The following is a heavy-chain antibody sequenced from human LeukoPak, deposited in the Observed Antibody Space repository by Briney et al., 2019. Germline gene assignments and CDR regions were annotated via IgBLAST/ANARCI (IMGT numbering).Heavy chain of an antibody. J-gene: IGHJ5*01. V-gene: IGHV3-23*01. CDR1: GFTFSSYA. D-gene: IGHD6-19*01. CDR2: ISVSGGNT. Sequence: PGGSLRLSCVASGFTFSSYAMTWVRQAPGKGLEWFSVISVSGGNTYYADSVKGRFNISRDKCKTTLYLKMNSLRVEDTAVYYCAKVAVHSSGWYGFDSWGQGTLVTVSS. CDR3: AKVAVHSSGWYGFDS.